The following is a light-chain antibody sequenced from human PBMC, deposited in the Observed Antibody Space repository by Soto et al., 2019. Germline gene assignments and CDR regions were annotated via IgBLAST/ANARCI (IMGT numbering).Light chain of an antibody. V-gene: IGKV1-5*01. CDR2: DAS. J-gene: IGKJ4*01. Sequence: DIQMTQSPSTLSASVGDRVTITCRASQSISSWLAWYQQKPGKAPKLLIYDASSLESGVPSRFSGSGSGTEFTLTISSLQPDDFVTYYCQQYNSYPFFGGGTKVEIK. CDR1: QSISSW. CDR3: QQYNSYPF.